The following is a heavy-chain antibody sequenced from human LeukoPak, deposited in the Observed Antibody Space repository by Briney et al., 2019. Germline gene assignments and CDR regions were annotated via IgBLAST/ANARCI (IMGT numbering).Heavy chain of an antibody. J-gene: IGHJ3*02. D-gene: IGHD3-3*01. CDR3: AREWGYDFWSGYYTNAFDI. CDR2: IIPIFGTA. V-gene: IGHV1-69*13. Sequence: SVKVSCKASGGNFSSYAISWVRQATGQGLEWMGGIIPIFGTANYAQKFQGRVTITADESTSTAYMELSSLRSEDTAVYYCAREWGYDFWSGYYTNAFDIWGQGTMVTVSS. CDR1: GGNFSSYA.